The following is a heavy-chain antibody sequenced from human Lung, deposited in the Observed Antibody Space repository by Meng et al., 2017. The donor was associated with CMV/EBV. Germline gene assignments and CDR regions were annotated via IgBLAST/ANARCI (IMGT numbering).Heavy chain of an antibody. Sequence: ASVXVSCKASGYTFSRYGISWVRRAPGQGLEWLGWVGGCDGDTNYALEFRGRVTMTTDTVTNTAYMELRSLTSDDTAVYYCARDWECLDRSDVFDIWGQGXMVTVSS. CDR3: ARDWECLDRSDVFDI. J-gene: IGHJ3*02. D-gene: IGHD3-9*01. CDR1: GYTFSRYG. CDR2: VGGCDGDT. V-gene: IGHV1-18*01.